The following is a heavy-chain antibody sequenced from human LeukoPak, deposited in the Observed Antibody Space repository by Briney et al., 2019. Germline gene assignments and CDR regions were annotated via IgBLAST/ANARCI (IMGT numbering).Heavy chain of an antibody. D-gene: IGHD4-17*01. V-gene: IGHV3-23*01. Sequence: GGSLRLSCAASGFTFSTFAMTWVRHAPGKGLEWVSSITGTHYTTYNTDSVKGRFTISRDNSKNTLYLQMNSLRADDTAVYYCTRDPNGDYVGAFDPWGQGTLVTVSS. CDR2: ITGTHYTT. CDR1: GFTFSTFA. J-gene: IGHJ5*02. CDR3: TRDPNGDYVGAFDP.